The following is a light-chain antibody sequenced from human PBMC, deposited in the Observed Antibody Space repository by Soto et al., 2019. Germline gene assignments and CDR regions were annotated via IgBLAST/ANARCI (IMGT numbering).Light chain of an antibody. Sequence: EIVLTQSPGTLSLSPGDRATLSCRASQSVSSSYLAWYQQKPGQAPSLLIYGASNRATGIPDRFSGGGSGTDFPLTISSLEPEDFAVYYCQQYGKSAMFTFGQGTKLEIK. CDR2: GAS. J-gene: IGKJ2*01. CDR1: QSVSSSY. CDR3: QQYGKSAMFT. V-gene: IGKV3-20*01.